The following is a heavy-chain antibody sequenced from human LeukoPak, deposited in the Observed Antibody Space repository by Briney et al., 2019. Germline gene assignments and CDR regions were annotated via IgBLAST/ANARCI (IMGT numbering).Heavy chain of an antibody. D-gene: IGHD1-26*01. CDR3: ARLPRSGSYHGAFDI. Sequence: SETLSLTCTVSGGSISSYYWSWIRQPPGKGLEWIGYIYYSGSTNYNPSLKSRVTISVDTSKNQFSLKLSSVTAADTAVYYCARLPRSGSYHGAFDIWGQGTMVTVSS. CDR1: GGSISSYY. CDR2: IYYSGST. V-gene: IGHV4-59*08. J-gene: IGHJ3*02.